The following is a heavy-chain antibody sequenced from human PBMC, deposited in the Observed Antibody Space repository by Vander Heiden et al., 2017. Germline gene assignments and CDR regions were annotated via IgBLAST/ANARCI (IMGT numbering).Heavy chain of an antibody. D-gene: IGHD5-12*01. V-gene: IGHV3-53*01. CDR3: ARAPGFDGYKIDC. J-gene: IGHJ4*02. Sequence: ELQLVESGGGLVQPGGSLSPYCAASGSPVSSNYMSWVRQAAGKGLEWVSVIYSGGSTFYADSVKGRFTVSRDNSKNTLYLQINSLRAEDTAVYYCARAPGFDGYKIDCWGQGTLVTVSS. CDR2: IYSGGST. CDR1: GSPVSSNY.